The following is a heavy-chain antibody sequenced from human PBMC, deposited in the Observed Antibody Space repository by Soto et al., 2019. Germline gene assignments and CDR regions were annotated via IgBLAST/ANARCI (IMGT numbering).Heavy chain of an antibody. CDR2: IIPIFGTA. D-gene: IGHD2-2*01. V-gene: IGHV1-69*01. J-gene: IGHJ4*02. CDR1: GGIFGSYG. Sequence: QVQLVQSGAEVKKPGYSVKVSCKVTGGIFGSYGISWVRQAPGQGLEWVGGIIPIFGTANYAQKFQGRVTVTADESTSTAFMDLSSVRSEDTAVYYCARNSLPAAIDYFDLWGQRTLVTVSS. CDR3: ARNSLPAAIDYFDL.